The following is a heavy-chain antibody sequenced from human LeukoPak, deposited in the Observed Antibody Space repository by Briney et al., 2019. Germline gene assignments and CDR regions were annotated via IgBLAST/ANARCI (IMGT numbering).Heavy chain of an antibody. Sequence: SETLSLTCAVSGGSISNNNWWSWVRQPPGKGLEWIGEIYHGGSNNYNPSLKSRVTISVDKSKNQFSLKLSSVTAADTAVYYCARGREVVAAPTFDYWGQGTLVTVSS. CDR1: GGSISNNNW. CDR3: ARGREVVAAPTFDY. V-gene: IGHV4-4*02. D-gene: IGHD2-15*01. CDR2: IYHGGSN. J-gene: IGHJ4*02.